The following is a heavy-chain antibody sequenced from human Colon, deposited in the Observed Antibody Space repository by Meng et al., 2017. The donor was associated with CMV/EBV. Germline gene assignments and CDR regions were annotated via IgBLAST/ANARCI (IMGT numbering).Heavy chain of an antibody. Sequence: ASVKVSCKASGYTFTSYYMHWVRQAPGQGLEWMGIINPSGGSTSYAQKFQGRVTMTRDTSTSTVYMELNSLTSEDTAVYYCVTKRAKYCSTGPCPGYFDNWGQGTLVTVSS. CDR3: VTKRAKYCSTGPCPGYFDN. CDR2: INPSGGST. V-gene: IGHV1-46*01. J-gene: IGHJ4*02. D-gene: IGHD2-2*01. CDR1: GYTFTSYY.